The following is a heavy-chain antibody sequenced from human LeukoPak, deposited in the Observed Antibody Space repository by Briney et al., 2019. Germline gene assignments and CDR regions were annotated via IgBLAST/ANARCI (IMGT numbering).Heavy chain of an antibody. Sequence: SETLSLTCAVSGVSTSRYYWSWIRQPPGKGLEWIDYIYYSESTNYNPSPKSRVTISVGTSKHQFSLKLRSVTAADTAVYYCARGPVVVAAHLYWYLDLWGRGTLVTVSS. CDR2: IYYSEST. V-gene: IGHV4-59*01. CDR3: ARGPVVVAAHLYWYLDL. CDR1: GVSTSRYY. D-gene: IGHD2-15*01. J-gene: IGHJ2*01.